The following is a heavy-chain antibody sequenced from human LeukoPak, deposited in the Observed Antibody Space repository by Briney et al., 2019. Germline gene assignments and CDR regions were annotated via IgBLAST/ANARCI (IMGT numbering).Heavy chain of an antibody. J-gene: IGHJ4*02. CDR2: INHNHGS. CDR3: AREDYYFDS. D-gene: IGHD2-15*01. CDR1: GQSVSEYY. Sequence: SETLSLTCSVSGQSVSEYYWTWMRQPPGKGLEWIGEINHNHGSKYNPSLNSRATISLDTSKNQFSPSLHSVTAADSAVYYCAREDYYFDSWGQGTLVAVSS. V-gene: IGHV4-34*01.